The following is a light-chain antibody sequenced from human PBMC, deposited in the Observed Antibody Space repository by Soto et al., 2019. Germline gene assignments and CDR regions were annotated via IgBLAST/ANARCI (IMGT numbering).Light chain of an antibody. CDR1: QSVSNN. V-gene: IGKV3-15*01. CDR2: GAS. J-gene: IGKJ5*01. CDR3: PQDNNWAIT. Sequence: EIVMTQSPATLSVSPGERATLSCRASQSVSNNLAWYQQKPGQAPRLLIYGASTRATGIPARFSGSGSGTEFTLTISSLQSEDFAVYYCPQDNNWAITFGQGTRLEIK.